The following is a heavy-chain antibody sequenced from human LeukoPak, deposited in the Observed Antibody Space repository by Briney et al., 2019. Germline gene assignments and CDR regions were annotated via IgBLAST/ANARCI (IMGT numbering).Heavy chain of an antibody. CDR2: IYSGGST. CDR1: GFTVSSNY. Sequence: PGGSLRLSCAASGFTVSSNYMSWVRQAPGKGLEWVSVIYSGGSTYYADSVKGRFTISRHNSKNTLYLQMNSLRAEDTAVYYCARGPGYSSSWYYFGYWGQGTLVTVSS. V-gene: IGHV3-53*04. D-gene: IGHD6-13*01. CDR3: ARGPGYSSSWYYFGY. J-gene: IGHJ4*02.